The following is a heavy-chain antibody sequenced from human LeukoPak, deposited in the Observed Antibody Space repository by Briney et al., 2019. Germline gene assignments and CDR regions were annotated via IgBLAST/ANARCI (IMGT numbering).Heavy chain of an antibody. D-gene: IGHD1-26*01. V-gene: IGHV1-24*01. Sequence: GASVTVSFKVSGYTLTELSLHWVRQAPGKGREGMGGLDPEDGEMIYSQKFQGRVTMTEDTSTDIAYMEMSSLRSEDTAVYYCATGRTKWDLLNYWGQGTLVTVSS. CDR2: LDPEDGEM. CDR1: GYTLTELS. J-gene: IGHJ4*02. CDR3: ATGRTKWDLLNY.